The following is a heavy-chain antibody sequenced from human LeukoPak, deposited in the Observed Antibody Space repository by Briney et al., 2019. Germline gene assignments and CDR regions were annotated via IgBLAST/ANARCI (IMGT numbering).Heavy chain of an antibody. Sequence: PGGSLRLSCAASGFTFSIYWMAWVRQAPGKGLERVANIKRDGSQKNYVDSVKGRFTISRDSAKSSLYLQMNSLRAEDTAVYYCARDSSGWLDYWGQGTLVTVSS. D-gene: IGHD6-19*01. CDR2: IKRDGSQK. CDR1: GFTFSIYW. CDR3: ARDSSGWLDY. J-gene: IGHJ4*02. V-gene: IGHV3-7*05.